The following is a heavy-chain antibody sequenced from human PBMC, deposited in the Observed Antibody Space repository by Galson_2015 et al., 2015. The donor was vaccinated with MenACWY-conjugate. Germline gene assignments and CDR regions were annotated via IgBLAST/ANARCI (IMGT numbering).Heavy chain of an antibody. CDR3: VTHYGSRNVDY. V-gene: IGHV3-23*01. D-gene: IGHD3-10*01. Sequence: SLRLSCAASGFAFGTYGISWVRQAPGKGLEWVSAISGSGDDTVYADSVKDRFTISRDNSKNTVTLQVNRLRVADTALYYCVTHYGSRNVDYWGQGTLVTVSS. CDR1: GFAFGTYG. CDR2: ISGSGDDT. J-gene: IGHJ4*02.